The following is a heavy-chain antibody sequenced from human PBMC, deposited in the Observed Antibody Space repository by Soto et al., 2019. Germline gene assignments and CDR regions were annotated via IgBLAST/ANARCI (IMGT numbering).Heavy chain of an antibody. Sequence: ASVKVSCKAPGYTFTSYGISWVRQAPGQGLEWMGWISAYNGNTNYAQKLQGRVTMTTDTSTSTAYMELRSLRSDDTAVYYCASVRKSAEVTARVGNLGYWGQGALVTVSS. J-gene: IGHJ4*02. D-gene: IGHD2-21*02. V-gene: IGHV1-18*04. CDR1: GYTFTSYG. CDR3: ASVRKSAEVTARVGNLGY. CDR2: ISAYNGNT.